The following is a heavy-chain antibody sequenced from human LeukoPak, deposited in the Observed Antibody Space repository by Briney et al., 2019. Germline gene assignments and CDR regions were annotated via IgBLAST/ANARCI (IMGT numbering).Heavy chain of an antibody. V-gene: IGHV1-2*02. D-gene: IGHD6-13*01. CDR1: GGTFSSYA. J-gene: IGHJ4*02. Sequence: ASVKVSCRASGGTFSSYAISWVRQAPGQGLEWMGWINPNSGGTNYAQKFQGRVTMTRDTSISTAYMELSRLRSDDTAVYYCARETGIAAAGTADYWGQGTLVTVSS. CDR2: INPNSGGT. CDR3: ARETGIAAAGTADY.